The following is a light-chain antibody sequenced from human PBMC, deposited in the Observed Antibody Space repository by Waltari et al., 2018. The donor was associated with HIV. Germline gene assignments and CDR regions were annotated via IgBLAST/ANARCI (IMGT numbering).Light chain of an antibody. V-gene: IGLV3-1*01. CDR3: QAEVV. Sequence: SYELTQPPSVSVSPGQTASITCSGEKLGDKYACWYQQKPGQSPVLVIYQDNKRPSGIPERFSGSNSGNTATLTISGTQAMDEADYYCQAEVVFGGGTKLTVL. CDR2: QDN. CDR1: KLGDKY. J-gene: IGLJ2*01.